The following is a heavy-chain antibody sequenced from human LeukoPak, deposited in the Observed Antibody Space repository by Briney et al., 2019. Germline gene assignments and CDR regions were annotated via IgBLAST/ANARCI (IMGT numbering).Heavy chain of an antibody. CDR3: ARLPEGGYATSLGWLDP. CDR1: SASISRSY. D-gene: IGHD5-24*01. Sequence: PSAPLSLTCAVPSASISRSYWIWIRQPPGKGLEWIGYIYYSGVSTYNPSLGSRVTISRDTSKNEVSLNLSSVIAADTAVYFCARLPEGGYATSLGWLDPWGQGTRVTVSS. CDR2: IYYSGVS. V-gene: IGHV4-59*08. J-gene: IGHJ5*02.